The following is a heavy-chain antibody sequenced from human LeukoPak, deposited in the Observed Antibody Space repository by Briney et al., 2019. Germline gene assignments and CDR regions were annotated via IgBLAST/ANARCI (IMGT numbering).Heavy chain of an antibody. D-gene: IGHD4-17*01. V-gene: IGHV1-2*06. CDR1: GYTFTGYY. CDR3: AIRDYGDYWYYFDY. J-gene: IGHJ4*02. Sequence: GASVKVSCKASGYTFTGYYMHWVRQAPGQGLERMGRINPNSGGTNYAQKFQGRVTMTRDTSISTAYMELSRLGSDDTAVYYCAIRDYGDYWYYFDYWGQGTLVTVSS. CDR2: INPNSGGT.